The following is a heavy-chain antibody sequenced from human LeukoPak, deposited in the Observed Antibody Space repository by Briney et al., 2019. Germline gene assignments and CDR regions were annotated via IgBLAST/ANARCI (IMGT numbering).Heavy chain of an antibody. CDR1: GFTFSSYA. Sequence: GGSLRLSCAASGFTFSSYAMTWVRQAPGKGLEWVSTIVGDSSKTYYADSVKGRFTISRDNSNYMLFLHMNNLRAEDTAIYYCAKQPYNYYYLDVWGKGTTVTVSS. J-gene: IGHJ6*03. V-gene: IGHV3-23*01. CDR3: AKQPYNYYYLDV. D-gene: IGHD2-21*01. CDR2: IVGDSSKT.